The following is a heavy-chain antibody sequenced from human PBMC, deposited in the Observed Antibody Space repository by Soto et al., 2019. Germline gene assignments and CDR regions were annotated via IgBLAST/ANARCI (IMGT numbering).Heavy chain of an antibody. CDR2: IKSQAGGGTI. Sequence: EVQLVESGGGLVKPGGSLRISCTASGLTFVYAWMDWVRQAPGKRLEWVGRIKSQAGGGTIEYAASVKGRFTISRDDSKNTVYLQMDRLKTEDTAVYYCTHVSSVAHPFSDFWGQGTLVTVSS. D-gene: IGHD3-3*01. J-gene: IGHJ4*02. CDR1: GLTFVYAW. CDR3: THVSSVAHPFSDF. V-gene: IGHV3-15*07.